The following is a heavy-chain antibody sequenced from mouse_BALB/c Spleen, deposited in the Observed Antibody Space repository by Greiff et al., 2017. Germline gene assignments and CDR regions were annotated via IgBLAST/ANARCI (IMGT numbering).Heavy chain of an antibody. CDR2: IDPANGNT. V-gene: IGHV14-3*02. CDR3: ARGYSRRGYAMDY. Sequence: EVQLQQSGAALVKPGASVKLSCTASGFNINDPYMHWVRQRPEQGLEWIGRIDPANGNTKYAPKIQGTATITADTSSDTAYLQLSSLTSEDTAVYYGARGYSRRGYAMDYWGQGTSVTVSS. J-gene: IGHJ4*01. CDR1: GFNINDPY. D-gene: IGHD2-3*01.